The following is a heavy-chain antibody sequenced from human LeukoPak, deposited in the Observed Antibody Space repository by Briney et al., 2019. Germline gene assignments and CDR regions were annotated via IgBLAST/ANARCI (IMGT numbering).Heavy chain of an antibody. V-gene: IGHV3-9*03. Sequence: GGSLRLSCAASGFTFDDYAMHWVRQAPGKGLEWVSGISWNSGSIGYADSVKGRFTISRDNAKNSLYLQMNSLRAEDMALYYCAKEITMVRGVIRGFMDVWGKGTTVTVSS. CDR3: AKEITMVRGVIRGFMDV. CDR2: ISWNSGSI. CDR1: GFTFDDYA. J-gene: IGHJ6*03. D-gene: IGHD3-10*01.